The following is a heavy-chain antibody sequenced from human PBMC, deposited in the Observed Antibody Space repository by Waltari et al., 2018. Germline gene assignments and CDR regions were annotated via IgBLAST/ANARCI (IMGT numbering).Heavy chain of an antibody. J-gene: IGHJ4*02. CDR3: ARGDTATYRDFDY. CDR1: GFTFSSYE. CDR2: ISSSGSTI. Sequence: EVQLVESGGGLVQPGGSLRLSCAASGFTFSSYEMNWVRQAPGKGLEWVSYISSSGSTIYYADSVKGRFTISRDNAKNSLYLQMNSLRAEDTAVYYCARGDTATYRDFDYWGQGTLVTVSS. D-gene: IGHD5-18*01. V-gene: IGHV3-48*03.